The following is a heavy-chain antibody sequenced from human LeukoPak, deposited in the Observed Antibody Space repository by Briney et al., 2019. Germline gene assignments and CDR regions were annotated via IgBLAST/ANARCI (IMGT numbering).Heavy chain of an antibody. CDR2: ISYDGSNK. J-gene: IGHJ4*02. D-gene: IGHD2-2*01. CDR3: ARARPIVVVPAAIPQGLSYYFDY. V-gene: IGHV3-30-3*01. CDR1: GFTFHDYA. Sequence: QTGGSLRLSCAASGFTFHDYAIHWVRQAPGKGLEWVAVISYDGSNKYYADSVKGRFTISRDNSKNTLYLQMNSLRAEDTAVYYCARARPIVVVPAAIPQGLSYYFDYWGQGTLVTVSS.